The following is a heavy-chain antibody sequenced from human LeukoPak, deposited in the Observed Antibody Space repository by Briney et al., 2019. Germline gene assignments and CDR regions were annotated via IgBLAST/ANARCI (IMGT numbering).Heavy chain of an antibody. D-gene: IGHD4-23*01. V-gene: IGHV3-7*01. CDR2: IKEDKTEE. Sequence: GGSLRLSCAASGFNIKYYWMSWVRQAPGKGLEWVDHIKEDKTEEYYVDSVRGRFTISKDDAKSYVYLQMSSLTAEDTAVYYCVRAGWELDYWGQGALVIVSS. CDR1: GFNIKYYW. CDR3: VRAGWELDY. J-gene: IGHJ4*02.